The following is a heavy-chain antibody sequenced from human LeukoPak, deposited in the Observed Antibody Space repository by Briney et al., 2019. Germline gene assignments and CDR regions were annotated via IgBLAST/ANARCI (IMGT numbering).Heavy chain of an antibody. D-gene: IGHD4-17*01. CDR2: ISSSSSYT. J-gene: IGHJ5*02. V-gene: IGHV3-21*01. CDR3: ARGIFVGYGDQDNNWFDP. CDR1: GFTFSSYS. Sequence: GGPLRLSCAASGFTFSSYSMNLVRQAPGKGLEWVSSISSSSSYTYYADSVKGRFTISRDNAKNSLYLQLNSLRAEDTAVYYCARGIFVGYGDQDNNWFDPWGQGTLVTVSS.